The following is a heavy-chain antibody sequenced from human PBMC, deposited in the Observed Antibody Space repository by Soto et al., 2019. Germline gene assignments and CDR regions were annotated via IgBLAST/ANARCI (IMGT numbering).Heavy chain of an antibody. CDR3: GKGGGWELLRGPLWAQGDY. Sequence: EVQLLESGGGLVQPGGSLRLSCAASGFTFSSYAMSWVRQAPGKGLEWVSAISGSGGSTYYADSVKGRFTISRDNSKNHLDLQMDRLGAGEKAGDYCGKGGGWELLRGPLWAQGDYWGQGTLVTVSS. J-gene: IGHJ4*02. CDR2: ISGSGGST. D-gene: IGHD1-26*01. CDR1: GFTFSSYA. V-gene: IGHV3-23*01.